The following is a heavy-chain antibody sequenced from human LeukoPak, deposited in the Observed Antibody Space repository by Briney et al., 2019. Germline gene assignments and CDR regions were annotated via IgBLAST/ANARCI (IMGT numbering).Heavy chain of an antibody. J-gene: IGHJ4*02. V-gene: IGHV4-39*01. CDR1: GGSISSSSYY. CDR3: ARHYSRDGYNFGPDY. CDR2: IYYSGST. D-gene: IGHD5-24*01. Sequence: PSETLSLTCTVSGGSISSSSYYWGWIRQPPGKGLEWIGSIYYSGSTYYNPSLKSRVTISVDTSKNQFSLKLSSVTAADTAVYYCARHYSRDGYNFGPDYWGRGTLVTVSS.